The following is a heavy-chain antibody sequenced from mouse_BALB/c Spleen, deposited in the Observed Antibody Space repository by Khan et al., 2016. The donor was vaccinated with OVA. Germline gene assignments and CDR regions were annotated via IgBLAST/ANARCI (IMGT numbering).Heavy chain of an antibody. Sequence: QVQLKESGPGLVAPSQSLSITCTVSGFSLSRYNIHWVRQPPGKGLEWLGMIWGGGVTDYNSTLKSRLSIRKDNSKSQVLLKMNSLQTDDTSIYYCTRAYYRYDGYYAMDYWGQGTSVTVSS. CDR1: GFSLSRYN. V-gene: IGHV2-6-4*01. D-gene: IGHD2-14*01. CDR3: TRAYYRYDGYYAMDY. CDR2: IWGGGVT. J-gene: IGHJ4*01.